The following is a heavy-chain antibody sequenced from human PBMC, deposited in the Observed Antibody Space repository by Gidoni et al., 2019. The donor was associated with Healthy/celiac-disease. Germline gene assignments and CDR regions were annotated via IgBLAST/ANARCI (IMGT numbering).Heavy chain of an antibody. CDR1: GVTFDDYA. J-gene: IGHJ4*02. CDR3: AKGDEVAGQGYYFDF. D-gene: IGHD6-19*01. V-gene: IGHV3-9*01. Sequence: EVQLVEYGGGLVQSGRSLRLSCAASGVTFDDYAMHWVRQAPGKGLEWVSGITWNSGRTKYADSVKGRFSISRDNAKNSLYLQMNSLRAEDTAFYYCAKGDEVAGQGYYFDFWGQGTLVTVSS. CDR2: ITWNSGRT.